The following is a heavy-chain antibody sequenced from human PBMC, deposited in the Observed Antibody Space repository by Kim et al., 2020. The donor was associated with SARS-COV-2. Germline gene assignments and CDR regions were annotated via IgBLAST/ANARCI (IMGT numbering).Heavy chain of an antibody. J-gene: IGHJ6*02. Sequence: GGSLRLSCAASGFTFSSYAMSWVRQAPGKGLEWVSAISGSGGSTYYADSVKGRFTISRDNSKNTLYLQMNSLRAEDTAVYYCAKDPYYDFWSGYLPLSYYGMDVWGQAPTATVSS. V-gene: IGHV3-23*01. CDR3: AKDPYYDFWSGYLPLSYYGMDV. D-gene: IGHD3-3*01. CDR2: ISGSGGST. CDR1: GFTFSSYA.